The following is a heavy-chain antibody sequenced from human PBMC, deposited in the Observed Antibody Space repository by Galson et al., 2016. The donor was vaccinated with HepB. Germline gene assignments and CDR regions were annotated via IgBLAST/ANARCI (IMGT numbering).Heavy chain of an antibody. Sequence: SLRLSCAASGFTFSNNAMSWVRQAPGQGLEWVSVISGRGGGTNYPDSVKGRFTISRDNSKNTLYLQMNSLRAEDTAVYYCARARGCDGNYCNAEWGYYYYAMDVWGQGTTVIVS. CDR1: GFTFSNNA. V-gene: IGHV3-23*01. CDR3: ARARGCDGNYCNAEWGYYYYAMDV. CDR2: ISGRGGGT. D-gene: IGHD3-22*01. J-gene: IGHJ6*02.